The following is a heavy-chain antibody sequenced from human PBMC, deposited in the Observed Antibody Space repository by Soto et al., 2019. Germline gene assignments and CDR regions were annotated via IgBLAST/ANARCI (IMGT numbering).Heavy chain of an antibody. D-gene: IGHD1-26*01. V-gene: IGHV4-4*07. CDR1: GGSISSYY. CDR3: AREDGSWGYYYYGMDV. CDR2: IYTSGST. Sequence: SETLSLTCTVSGGSISSYYWSWIRQPAGKGLEWIGRIYTSGSTNYNPSLKSRVTMSVDTSKNQFSLKLSSVTAADTAVYYCAREDGSWGYYYYGMDVWGQGTTVTVSS. J-gene: IGHJ6*02.